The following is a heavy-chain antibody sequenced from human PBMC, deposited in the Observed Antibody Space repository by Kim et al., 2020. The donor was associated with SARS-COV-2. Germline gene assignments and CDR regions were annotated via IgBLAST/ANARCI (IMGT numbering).Heavy chain of an antibody. CDR3: ARADMYYDILTGYYGRENYFDY. CDR2: ISSTSSTI. V-gene: IGHV3-48*04. CDR1: GFTFSTYS. D-gene: IGHD3-9*01. J-gene: IGHJ4*02. Sequence: GGSLRLSCAASGFTFSTYSMNWVRQAPGKGLEWVSYISSTSSTIYYADSVKGRFTISRDNGKNSLYLQMNSLRAEDTAMYYCARADMYYDILTGYYGRENYFDYWAREPWSPSPQ.